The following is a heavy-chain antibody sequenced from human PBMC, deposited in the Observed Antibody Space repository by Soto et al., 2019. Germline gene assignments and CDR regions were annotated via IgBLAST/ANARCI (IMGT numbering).Heavy chain of an antibody. V-gene: IGHV3-33*01. D-gene: IGHD6-19*01. CDR3: AREPGIAVAGTDYGMDV. J-gene: IGHJ6*02. CDR2: IWYDGSNK. CDR1: GFTFSSYG. Sequence: GGSLRLSCAASGFTFSSYGMHWVRQAPGKGLEWVAVIWYDGSNKYYADSVKGRFTISRDNSKNTLYLQMSSLRAEDTAVYYCAREPGIAVAGTDYGMDVWGQGTTVTVSS.